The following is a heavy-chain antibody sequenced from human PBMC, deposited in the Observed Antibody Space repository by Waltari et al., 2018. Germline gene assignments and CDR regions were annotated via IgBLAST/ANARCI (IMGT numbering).Heavy chain of an antibody. V-gene: IGHV1-46*01. J-gene: IGHJ4*02. D-gene: IGHD1-20*01. CDR2: INPSGSST. CDR3: ARYNFSSVNFDY. CDR1: EYTFTSSY. Sequence: QVQLVQSGAEVKKPGASVKISCKPSEYTFTSSYIHWVRQAPGQGLEWMGKINPSGSSTSYALKFEDRVTMTRDTSTSTVYMQLSSLKSEDTPLSSCARYNFSSVNFDYWGQGTLVTVSS.